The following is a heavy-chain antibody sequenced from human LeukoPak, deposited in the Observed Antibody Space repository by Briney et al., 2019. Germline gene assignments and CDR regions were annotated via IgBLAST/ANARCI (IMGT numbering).Heavy chain of an antibody. J-gene: IGHJ3*02. CDR3: AKAHIIYDSSGYYPPRNAFDI. Sequence: GGSLRLSCAASGFTFSSYSMNWVRQAPGKGLEWVSSITSSSSYMYYADSVKGRFTISRDNSKNTLYLQMNSLRAEDTAVYYCAKAHIIYDSSGYYPPRNAFDIWGQGTMVTVSS. V-gene: IGHV3-21*01. D-gene: IGHD3-22*01. CDR2: ITSSSSYM. CDR1: GFTFSSYS.